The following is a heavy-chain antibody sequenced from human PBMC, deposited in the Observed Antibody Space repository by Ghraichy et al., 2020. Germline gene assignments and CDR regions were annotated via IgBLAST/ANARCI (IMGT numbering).Heavy chain of an antibody. V-gene: IGHV3-33*01. Sequence: GGSLRLSCAASGFTFSSYGMHWVRQAPGKGLEWVAVIWYDGSNKYYADSVKGRFTISRDNSKNTLYLQMNSLRAEDTAVYYCARDRGYCSSTSCYFTGLGPDFDIWGQGTMVTVSS. J-gene: IGHJ3*02. CDR1: GFTFSSYG. CDR2: IWYDGSNK. CDR3: ARDRGYCSSTSCYFTGLGPDFDI. D-gene: IGHD2-2*01.